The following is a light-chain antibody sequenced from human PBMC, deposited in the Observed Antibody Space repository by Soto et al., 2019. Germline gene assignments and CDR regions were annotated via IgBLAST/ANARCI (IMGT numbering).Light chain of an antibody. V-gene: IGKV1-5*03. Sequence: IQMTQSPSTLSASVGDRVTITCRASQSINNWLAWYQQKPGKAPKLLIYKASTLQSGVPSRFSGSGSGTEFTLTISSLQPDDFATYYCQQSQSFGQGTKVEIK. CDR1: QSINNW. CDR2: KAS. CDR3: QQSQS. J-gene: IGKJ1*01.